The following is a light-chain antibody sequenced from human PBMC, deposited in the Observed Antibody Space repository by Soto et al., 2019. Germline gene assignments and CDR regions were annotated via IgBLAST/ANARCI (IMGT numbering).Light chain of an antibody. CDR2: AAS. Sequence: DRHMTKSPSFVAASLGCIVTISCRASQGIGSWLAWYQQKPGKAPKLLIYAASTLQSGVPSRFSGSGSGTDFALTIGSLQPQDFATYYCQQANSFPHTFGGGTKVDI. J-gene: IGKJ4*01. CDR1: QGIGSW. CDR3: QQANSFPHT. V-gene: IGKV1-12*01.